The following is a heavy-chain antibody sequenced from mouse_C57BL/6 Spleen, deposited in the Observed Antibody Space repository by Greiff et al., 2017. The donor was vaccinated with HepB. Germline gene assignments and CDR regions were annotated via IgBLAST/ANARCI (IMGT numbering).Heavy chain of an antibody. J-gene: IGHJ2*01. CDR1: GFTFSSYG. CDR2: ISSGGSYT. D-gene: IGHD2-4*01. CDR3: ARHPYYDSPFDY. V-gene: IGHV5-6*01. Sequence: EVKLVESGGDLVKPGGSLKLSCAASGFTFSSYGMSWVRQTPDKRLEWVATISSGGSYTYYPDSVKGRFTISRDNAKNTLYLQMSSLKSEDTAMYYCARHPYYDSPFDYWGQGTTLTVSS.